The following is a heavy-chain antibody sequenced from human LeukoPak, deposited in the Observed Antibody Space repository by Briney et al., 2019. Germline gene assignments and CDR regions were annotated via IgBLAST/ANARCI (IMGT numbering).Heavy chain of an antibody. CDR2: ISSSSSYI. Sequence: GSLRLSCAASGFTFSSYSMNWVRQAPGKGLEWVSSISSSSSYIYYADSVKGRFTISRDNAKNSLYLQMNSLRAEDTAVYYCARVQSRLSWFDPWGQGTLVTVSS. V-gene: IGHV3-21*04. CDR1: GFTFSSYS. CDR3: ARVQSRLSWFDP. J-gene: IGHJ5*02.